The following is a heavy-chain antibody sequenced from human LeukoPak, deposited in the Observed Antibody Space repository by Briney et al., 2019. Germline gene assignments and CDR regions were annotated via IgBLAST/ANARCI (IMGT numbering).Heavy chain of an antibody. V-gene: IGHV4-4*07. CDR2: IYTSGST. J-gene: IGHJ5*02. D-gene: IGHD2-15*01. Sequence: SETLSLTCTVSGGSISSYCWSWIRQPAGKGLEWIGRIYTSGSTNYNPSLKSRVTMSVDTSKNQFSLKLSSVTAAGTAVYYCAREYCSGGSCFELGFDPWGQGTLVTVSS. CDR3: AREYCSGGSCFELGFDP. CDR1: GGSISSYC.